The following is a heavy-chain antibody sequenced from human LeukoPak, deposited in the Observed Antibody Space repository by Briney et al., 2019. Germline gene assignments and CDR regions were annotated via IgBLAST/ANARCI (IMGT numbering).Heavy chain of an antibody. CDR1: GGTFSSYA. D-gene: IGHD3-10*01. V-gene: IGHV1-69*13. J-gene: IGHJ4*02. CDR3: ATKPFSGSGSYYFDY. CDR2: IILIFGTA. Sequence: SVKVSCKASGGTFSSYAISWVRQAPGQGLEWMGGIILIFGTANYAQKFQGRVTITADESTSTAYMELSSLRSEDTAVYYCATKPFSGSGSYYFDYWGQGTLVTVSS.